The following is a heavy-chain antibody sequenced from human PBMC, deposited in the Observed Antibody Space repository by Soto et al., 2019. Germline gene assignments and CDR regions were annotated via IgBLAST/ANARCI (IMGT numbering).Heavy chain of an antibody. D-gene: IGHD2-15*01. J-gene: IGHJ3*02. CDR2: INPNSGGT. CDR3: ARAGYCSGGSCSHDAFDI. V-gene: IGHV1-2*04. CDR1: GYTFTGYY. Sequence: ASVKVSCKASGYTFTGYYMHWVRQAPGQGLEWMGWINPNSGGTNYAQKFQGWVTMTRDTSISTAYMELSRLRSDDTAVYYCARAGYCSGGSCSHDAFDIWGQGTMVTVSS.